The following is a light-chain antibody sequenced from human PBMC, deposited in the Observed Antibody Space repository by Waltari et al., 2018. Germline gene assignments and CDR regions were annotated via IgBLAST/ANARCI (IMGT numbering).Light chain of an antibody. CDR2: DVT. V-gene: IGLV2-14*03. J-gene: IGLJ3*02. CDR3: ASYIGSALEL. Sequence: QSALTQPASVSGSPGQSITISCPGTNSDIGSSNYVSWYQQHPGKAPILIIFDVTFRSAGVSHRFSGSKSGNTASLTISGLQAEDEADYFCASYIGSALELFGGGTRLTVL. CDR1: NSDIGSSNY.